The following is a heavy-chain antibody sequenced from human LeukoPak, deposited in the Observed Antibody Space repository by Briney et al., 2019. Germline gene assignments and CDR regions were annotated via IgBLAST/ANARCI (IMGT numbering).Heavy chain of an antibody. J-gene: IGHJ6*03. D-gene: IGHD6-6*01. CDR2: IYSSGST. Sequence: SETLSLTCSVSGGSISSGYYYWNWIRQPAGEGLEWIGRIYSSGSTNYNPSLKSRVTISVDTSKNQFSLKLSSVTAADTAAYYCARSFYSTSASYYYYYYMDVWGKGTTVTVSS. V-gene: IGHV4-61*02. CDR1: GGSISSGYYY. CDR3: ARSFYSTSASYYYYYYMDV.